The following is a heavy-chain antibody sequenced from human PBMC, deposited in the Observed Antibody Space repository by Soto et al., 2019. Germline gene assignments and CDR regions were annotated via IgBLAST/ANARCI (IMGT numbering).Heavy chain of an antibody. CDR2: INAGNGNT. J-gene: IGHJ4*02. V-gene: IGHV1-3*01. CDR1: GYSFTSYL. D-gene: IGHD3-3*01. Sequence: ALVKVSWKGAGYSFTSYLIHWLRQKTGQRLEWMGWINAGNGNTKYSQKFQGRVTITRDTSASTAYMELSSLRSEDTAVYYCARGPSTYYDFWSGKGPFDYWGQGTLVSVSS. CDR3: ARGPSTYYDFWSGKGPFDY.